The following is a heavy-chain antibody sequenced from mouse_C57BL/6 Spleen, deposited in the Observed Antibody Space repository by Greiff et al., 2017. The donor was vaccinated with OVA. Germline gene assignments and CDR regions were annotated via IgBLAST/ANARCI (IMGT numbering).Heavy chain of an antibody. CDR2: IYPGDGDT. CDR1: GYAFSSYW. Sequence: QVQLKESGAELVKPGASVKISCKASGYAFSSYWMNWVKQRPGKGLEWIGQIYPGDGDTNYNGKFKGKATLTADKSSSTAYMQLSSLTSEDSAVYFCARRAQAYFDYWGQGTTLTVSS. CDR3: ARRAQAYFDY. V-gene: IGHV1-80*01. D-gene: IGHD3-2*02. J-gene: IGHJ2*01.